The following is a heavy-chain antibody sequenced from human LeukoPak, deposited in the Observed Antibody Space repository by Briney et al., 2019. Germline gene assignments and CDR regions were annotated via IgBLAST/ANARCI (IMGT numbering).Heavy chain of an antibody. J-gene: IGHJ4*02. CDR1: GYTFTSYG. CDR3: ARDLSGSYWPRSLGHLDRGFDY. Sequence: ASVKVSCKASGYTFTSYGISWVRQAPGQGLEWMGWISGYNGDTNYAQKLQGRVTMTTDTSTSTAYMELRSLRSDDTAVYYCARDLSGSYWPRSLGHLDRGFDYWGQGTLVTVSS. D-gene: IGHD1-26*01. V-gene: IGHV1-18*01. CDR2: ISGYNGDT.